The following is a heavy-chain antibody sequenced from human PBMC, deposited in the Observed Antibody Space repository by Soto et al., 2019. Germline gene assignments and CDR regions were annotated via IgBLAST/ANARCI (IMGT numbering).Heavy chain of an antibody. J-gene: IGHJ4*02. CDR2: IIPIVGKA. Sequence: QVQLVQSGAEVKKPGSSVKVSCKASGGTFSSYSINWVRQAPGQGLEWMGEIIPIVGKANYAQKFQGRVTITADESTSTAYMELSSLRSDDTAVYYCARDGGRHSGGIDYWGQGTLVTVSS. CDR1: GGTFSSYS. V-gene: IGHV1-69*01. CDR3: ARDGGRHSGGIDY. D-gene: IGHD1-26*01.